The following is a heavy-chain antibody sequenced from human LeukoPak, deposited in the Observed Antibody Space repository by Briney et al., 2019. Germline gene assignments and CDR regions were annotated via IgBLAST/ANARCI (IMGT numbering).Heavy chain of an antibody. V-gene: IGHV1-69*04. D-gene: IGHD3-10*01. CDR1: GGTFSSYA. CDR3: ARDYNAPGHAFDI. Sequence: SVKVSCKASGGTFSSYAISWVRQAPGQGHEWMGRIIPILGIANYAQKFQGRVTITADKSTSTAYMELSSLRSEDTAVYYCARDYNAPGHAFDIWGQGTMVTVSS. CDR2: IIPILGIA. J-gene: IGHJ3*02.